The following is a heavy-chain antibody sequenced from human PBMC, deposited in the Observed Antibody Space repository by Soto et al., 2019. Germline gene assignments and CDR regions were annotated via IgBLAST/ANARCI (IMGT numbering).Heavy chain of an antibody. CDR3: RGGSSSETAFDI. D-gene: IGHD6-6*01. CDR1: GGSFSGYY. V-gene: IGHV4-34*01. J-gene: IGHJ3*02. CDR2: INHSGST. Sequence: QVQLQQWGAGLLKPSETLSLTCAVYGGSFSGYYWSWIRQPPGKGLEWIGEINHSGSTNYNPSLKSRFTISVDTSKNQFSLKLSSVTAADTAVYYCRGGSSSETAFDIWGQGTMVTVSS.